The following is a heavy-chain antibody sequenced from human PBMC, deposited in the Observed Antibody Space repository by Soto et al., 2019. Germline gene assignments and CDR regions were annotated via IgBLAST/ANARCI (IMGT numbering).Heavy chain of an antibody. Sequence: EVQLVESGGGVVQPGGSLRLSCAAYGFTFSSYGMHWVRQAPGKGLVWVSRITCDGSNTSYADSVKGRFTISRDNAKNRLCLCMSGLRAEDTAVDWCVRVAYGDVGCWGPGTRVNVSS. CDR1: GFTFSSYG. J-gene: IGHJ4*02. CDR2: ITCDGSNT. V-gene: IGHV3-74*01. D-gene: IGHD4-17*01. CDR3: VRVAYGDVGC.